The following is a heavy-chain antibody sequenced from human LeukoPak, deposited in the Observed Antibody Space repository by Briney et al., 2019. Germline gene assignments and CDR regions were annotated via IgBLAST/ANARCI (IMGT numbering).Heavy chain of an antibody. CDR2: IYYTGST. CDR3: ARRGRSGRAFDY. Sequence: SETLSLTCSVPGASISGGTYYWGWIRQPPGKGLERIGSIYYTGSTYDNPSLKSRVTISVDTSKNPFARKLSSVTAADTAVYYCARRGRSGRAFDYWGQGTLVTVSS. CDR1: GASISGGTYY. V-gene: IGHV4-39*01. J-gene: IGHJ4*02. D-gene: IGHD6-25*01.